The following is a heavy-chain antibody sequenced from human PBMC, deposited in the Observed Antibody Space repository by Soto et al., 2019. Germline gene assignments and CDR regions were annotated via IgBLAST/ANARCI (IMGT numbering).Heavy chain of an antibody. Sequence: SETLSLTCTVSGGSISSSSYYWGWIRQPPGKGLEWIGSIYYSGSTYYNPSLKSRVTISVDTSKNQFSLKLSSVTAADTAVYYCAIDSSSWYPKYYFDYWGHGTLVTVSS. D-gene: IGHD6-13*01. J-gene: IGHJ4*01. CDR3: AIDSSSWYPKYYFDY. CDR1: GGSISSSSYY. V-gene: IGHV4-39*01. CDR2: IYYSGST.